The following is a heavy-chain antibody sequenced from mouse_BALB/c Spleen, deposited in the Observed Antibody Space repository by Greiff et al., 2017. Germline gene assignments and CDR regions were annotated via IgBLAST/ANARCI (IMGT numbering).Heavy chain of an antibody. V-gene: IGHV5-12-1*01. D-gene: IGHD4-1*01. CDR2: ISSGGGST. CDR1: GFAFSSYD. J-gene: IGHJ2*01. Sequence: EVKLEESGGGLVKPGGSLKLSCAASGFAFSSYDMSWVRQTPEKRLEWVAYISSGGGSTYYPDTVKGRFTISRDNAKNTLYLQMSSLKSEDTAMYYCARQNWDDYFDYWGQGTTLTVSS. CDR3: ARQNWDDYFDY.